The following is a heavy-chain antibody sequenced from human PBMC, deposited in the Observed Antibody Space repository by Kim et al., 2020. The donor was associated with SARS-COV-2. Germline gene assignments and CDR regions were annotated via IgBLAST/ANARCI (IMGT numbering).Heavy chain of an antibody. CDR3: AKDQSSYAWGRFDP. CDR1: GFTFSSYG. D-gene: IGHD2-2*01. J-gene: IGHJ5*02. CDR2: ISYDGSNK. V-gene: IGHV3-30*18. Sequence: GGSLRLSCAASGFTFSSYGMHWVRQAPGKGLEWVAVISYDGSNKYYADSVKGRFTISRDNSKNTLYLQMNSLRAEDTAVYYCAKDQSSYAWGRFDPWGQGTLVTVSS.